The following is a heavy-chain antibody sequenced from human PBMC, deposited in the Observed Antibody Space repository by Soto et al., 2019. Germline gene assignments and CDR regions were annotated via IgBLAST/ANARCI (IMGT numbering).Heavy chain of an antibody. CDR3: ARDLGWAFDC. Sequence: VQLVESGGGLVQRGGSLRLSCAASGFTFSSFSMNWVRQAPGRGLEWISYIGGGGRLISYADSVKGRFAISRANAQNSLYLQMDSLRDEDTAVYYCARDLGWAFDCWGQGTLVTVSS. V-gene: IGHV3-48*02. CDR1: GFTFSSFS. CDR2: IGGGGRLI. D-gene: IGHD6-19*01. J-gene: IGHJ4*02.